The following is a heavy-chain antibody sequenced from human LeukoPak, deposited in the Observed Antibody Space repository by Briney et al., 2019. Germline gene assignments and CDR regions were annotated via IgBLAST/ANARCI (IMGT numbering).Heavy chain of an antibody. V-gene: IGHV3-72*01. D-gene: IGHD6-6*01. J-gene: IGHJ6*02. Sequence: PGRSLRLSCAASGFTSSNHYMDWVRQAPGKGLEWVARIRNKAKSNTTGFAASAKFRFTRSRDYSKNSLYLQMNSLKTEYTAVYYCATSQAYSAMGVWGQGTTVTVSS. CDR3: ATSQAYSAMGV. CDR2: IRNKAKSNTT. CDR1: GFTSSNHY.